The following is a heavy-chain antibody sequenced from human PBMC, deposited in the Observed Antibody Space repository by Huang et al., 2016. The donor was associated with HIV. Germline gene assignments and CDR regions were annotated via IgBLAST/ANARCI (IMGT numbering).Heavy chain of an antibody. Sequence: QVQLVESGGGVVQPGGSLRLSCGASGFIFDNFGMHWVRQAAGKGREWVAFIRSDVSNEYNGESVKGRFSISRDNFENMVYLQMNSLGDGDTAIYYCARAVDGFNSKGFYMDVWGKGTAVIVSS. CDR3: ARAVDGFNSKGFYMDV. J-gene: IGHJ6*03. CDR2: IRSDVSNE. V-gene: IGHV3-30*02. D-gene: IGHD5-12*01. CDR1: GFIFDNFG.